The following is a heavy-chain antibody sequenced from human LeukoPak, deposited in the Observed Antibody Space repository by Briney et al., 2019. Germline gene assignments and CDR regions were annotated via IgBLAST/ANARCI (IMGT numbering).Heavy chain of an antibody. CDR2: IITILGIA. Sequence: GASVKVSSTASGGTFSTYTISWVRQAPGHGLEWMGRIITILGIANYAQKFQGRVTITADKSTSTANMELSSLRAEDTAVYYCAREAKREVDYWGQGTLVSVSS. V-gene: IGHV1-69*04. CDR1: GGTFSTYT. J-gene: IGHJ4*02. CDR3: AREAKREVDY. D-gene: IGHD1-1*01.